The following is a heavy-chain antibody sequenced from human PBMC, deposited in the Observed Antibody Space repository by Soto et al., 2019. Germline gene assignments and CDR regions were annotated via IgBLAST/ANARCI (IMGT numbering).Heavy chain of an antibody. CDR3: AKGLRIMITFGGVIVNDR. Sequence: EVQLLESGGGLVQPGGSLRLSCAASGFTFSSYAMSWVRQAPGKGLEWVSAISGSGGSTYYADSVKGRFTISRDNSKNTLYLQMNSLRAEDTAVYYCAKGLRIMITFGGVIVNDRGGQGTLVTVSS. V-gene: IGHV3-23*01. D-gene: IGHD3-16*02. CDR2: ISGSGGST. J-gene: IGHJ4*02. CDR1: GFTFSSYA.